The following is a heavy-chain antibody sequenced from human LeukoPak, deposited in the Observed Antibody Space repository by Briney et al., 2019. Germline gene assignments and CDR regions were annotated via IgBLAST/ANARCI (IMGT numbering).Heavy chain of an antibody. CDR2: IYHSGST. D-gene: IGHD6-13*01. J-gene: IGHJ5*02. V-gene: IGHV4-38-2*02. CDR3: ARAVSGDSSSWYVWWFDP. Sequence: SETLSLTCTVSGYSISSGYYWSWIRQPPGKGLEWIGYIYHSGSTYYNPSLKSRVTISVDRSKNQFSLKLSSVTAADTAVYYCARAVSGDSSSWYVWWFDPWGQGTLVTVSS. CDR1: GYSISSGYY.